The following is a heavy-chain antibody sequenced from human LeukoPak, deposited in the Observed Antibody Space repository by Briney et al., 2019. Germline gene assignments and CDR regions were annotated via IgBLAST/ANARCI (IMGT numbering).Heavy chain of an antibody. CDR3: ARSTRRQNDGFEI. CDR2: ISERSSYI. Sequence: PGGSLRLSCAASGFTFSSYSVNWVRQAPGKGLEWVSSISERSSYIYYADSMKGRFTISRDNAKNSLYLQMNSLRAEDTAVYYCARSTRRQNDGFEIWAQGTVVTV. V-gene: IGHV3-21*01. J-gene: IGHJ3*02. CDR1: GFTFSSYS.